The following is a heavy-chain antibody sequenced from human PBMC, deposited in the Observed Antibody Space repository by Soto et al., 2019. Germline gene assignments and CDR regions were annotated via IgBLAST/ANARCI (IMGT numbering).Heavy chain of an antibody. CDR2: VANKPEGYTI. CDR1: GFTFSDSA. J-gene: IGHJ5*02. D-gene: IGHD2-21*01. Sequence: EVQLVESGGGLVQPGGSLRLSCAASGFTFSDSAIHWVRQAPGKGLEWVGRVANKPEGYTITYGVSVKGRFTISRDDPQNMAYLQMNSLKIEDAAVYSCHKNCGPLIMPAALGPGTLVTVSS. V-gene: IGHV3-73*02. CDR3: HKNCGPLIMPAA.